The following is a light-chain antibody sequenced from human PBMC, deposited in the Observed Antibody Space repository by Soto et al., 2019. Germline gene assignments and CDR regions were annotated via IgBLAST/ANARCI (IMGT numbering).Light chain of an antibody. CDR2: EVS. CDR3: CSDAGSSTYV. CDR1: NSDVGSYNF. J-gene: IGLJ1*01. V-gene: IGLV2-23*02. Sequence: QSLLTQPASVSGSPGQSITISCTRTNSDVGSYNFVSWYQQHPGKAPKVMIFEVSKRPSGVSDRFSGSKSGNTASLTISGLQAEDEADYYCCSDAGSSTYVFGTGTKVPVL.